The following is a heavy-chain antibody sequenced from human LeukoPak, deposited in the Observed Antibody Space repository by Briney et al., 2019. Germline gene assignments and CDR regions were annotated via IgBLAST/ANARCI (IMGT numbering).Heavy chain of an antibody. CDR1: GGSISPYY. D-gene: IGHD4-17*01. J-gene: IGHJ4*02. CDR2: IYSSGST. Sequence: SETLSLTCTGSGGSISPYYWSWVRQPAGQGLQWIGRIYSSGSTNYNPSLKRRATMSVDTSKSQFSLRLSSVTAADTAVYYCCRYPADYGFDSWGQGTLVTVSS. V-gene: IGHV4-4*07. CDR3: CRYPADYGFDS.